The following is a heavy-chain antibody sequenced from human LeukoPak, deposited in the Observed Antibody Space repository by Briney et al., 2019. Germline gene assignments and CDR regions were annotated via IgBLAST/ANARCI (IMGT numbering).Heavy chain of an antibody. D-gene: IGHD6-13*01. CDR2: IYHSGST. J-gene: IGHJ4*02. CDR1: GGSISSSNW. Sequence: SETLSLTCAVSGGSISSSNWWSWVRQPPGKGLEWIGEIYHSGSTNYNPSLKSRVTISVDKSKNQFSLKLSSVTAADTAVYYCARVWVAAAGTIDYWGQGTLVTVSS. CDR3: ARVWVAAAGTIDY. V-gene: IGHV4-4*02.